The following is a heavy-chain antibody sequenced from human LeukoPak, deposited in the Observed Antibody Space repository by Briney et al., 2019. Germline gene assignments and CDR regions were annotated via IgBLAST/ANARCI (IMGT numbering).Heavy chain of an antibody. Sequence: PSETLSLTCTVSGGSISSYYWSWIRQPAGKGLEWIGRIYTSGSPNYNPSLKRRVTMSVDPSKNQFSLKLSSVTAADTAVYYCARDPLRSGSPGSLDYWGQGTLVTVSS. J-gene: IGHJ4*02. D-gene: IGHD1-26*01. CDR2: IYTSGSP. CDR3: ARDPLRSGSPGSLDY. CDR1: GGSISSYY. V-gene: IGHV4-4*07.